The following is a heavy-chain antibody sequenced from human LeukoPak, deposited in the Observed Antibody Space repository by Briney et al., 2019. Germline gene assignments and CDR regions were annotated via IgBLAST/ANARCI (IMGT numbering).Heavy chain of an antibody. Sequence: SETLSLTCTVSGGSVSTYYWSRIRKPAGKGLEWIGRVYTSGSTNYNPSLKSRVTMSVDTSKNQSSLKLSSVTAADTAVYYCATSGHDYGDHGWGQGTLVTVSS. J-gene: IGHJ4*02. D-gene: IGHD4-17*01. V-gene: IGHV4-4*07. CDR2: VYTSGST. CDR1: GGSVSTYY. CDR3: ATSGHDYGDHG.